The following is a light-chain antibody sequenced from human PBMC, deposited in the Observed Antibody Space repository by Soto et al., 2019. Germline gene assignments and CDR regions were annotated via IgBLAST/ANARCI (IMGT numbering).Light chain of an antibody. V-gene: IGLV1-40*01. CDR3: QSYDSSLSFYV. CDR1: SSNIGAGYD. CDR2: GNS. J-gene: IGLJ1*01. Sequence: QPVLTQPPSVSGAPGQRVTSSCTGSSSNIGAGYDVHWYQQLPGTAPKLLIYGNSNRPSGVPDRFSGSKSGTSASLAITGLQAEDEADYYCQSYDSSLSFYVFGTGTKLTVL.